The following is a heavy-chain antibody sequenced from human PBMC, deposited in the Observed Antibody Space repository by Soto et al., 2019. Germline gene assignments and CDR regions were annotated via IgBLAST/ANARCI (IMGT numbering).Heavy chain of an antibody. CDR2: IYPGDSDT. Sequence: GESLKISCKGSGYSFTSYWIGWVRQMPGKGLEWMGIIYPGDSDTRYSPSFQGQVTISADKSISTAYLQWSSLKASDTAMYYFGRHADYCSGSHEVYVMDVWGQGTTVTVS. CDR3: GRHADYCSGSHEVYVMDV. CDR1: GYSFTSYW. D-gene: IGHD3-10*01. J-gene: IGHJ6*02. V-gene: IGHV5-51*01.